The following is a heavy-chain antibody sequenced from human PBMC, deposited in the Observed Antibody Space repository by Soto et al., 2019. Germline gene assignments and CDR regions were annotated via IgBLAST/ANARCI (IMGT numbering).Heavy chain of an antibody. CDR3: ARWAYGSGSYYNGPPDWFDP. CDR1: GYTFTSYG. Sequence: ASVKVSCKASGYTFTSYGISWVRQAPGQGLEWMGWISAYNGNTNYAQKHQGRVTMTTDTSTSTAYMELRSLRSDDTAVYYCARWAYGSGSYYNGPPDWFDPWGQGTLVTVSS. J-gene: IGHJ5*02. V-gene: IGHV1-18*01. CDR2: ISAYNGNT. D-gene: IGHD3-10*01.